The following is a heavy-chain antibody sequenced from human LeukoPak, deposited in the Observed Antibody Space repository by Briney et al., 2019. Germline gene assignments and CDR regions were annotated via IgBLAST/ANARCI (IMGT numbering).Heavy chain of an antibody. CDR3: AQGRLGYSYGAFDH. D-gene: IGHD5-18*01. Sequence: GGSLRLSCAASGFTFSNYAMSWVRPAPGKGLEWVSVISGSGGSTNFADSVKGRFTSSRDNSKNTLYLQMHSLRVEDTAVYYCAQGRLGYSYGAFDHWGQGTLVTVSS. J-gene: IGHJ5*02. CDR1: GFTFSNYA. CDR2: ISGSGGST. V-gene: IGHV3-23*01.